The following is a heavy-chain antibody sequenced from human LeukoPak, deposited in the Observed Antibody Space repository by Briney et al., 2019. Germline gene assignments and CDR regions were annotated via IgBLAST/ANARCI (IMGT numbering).Heavy chain of an antibody. D-gene: IGHD3-10*01. Sequence: PGGSLRLSCAASGFTFSSYGMHWVRQAPGKGLEWVAVIWYDGSNKYYADSVKGRFTISRDNSKNTLYLQMNSLRAEDTAVYYCAKDTGGSGSYFDYWGQGTLATVSS. CDR3: AKDTGGSGSYFDY. V-gene: IGHV3-33*06. CDR1: GFTFSSYG. CDR2: IWYDGSNK. J-gene: IGHJ4*02.